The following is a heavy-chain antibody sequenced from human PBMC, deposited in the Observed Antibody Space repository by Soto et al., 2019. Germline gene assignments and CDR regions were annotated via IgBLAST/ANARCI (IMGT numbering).Heavy chain of an antibody. D-gene: IGHD3-9*01. Sequence: SETLSLTCAVSGGSVSSTQWWTWVRQAPGKGLEWLGEIYHVGITKYNPSLRSRVTISVDKSNNHFSLNLRSVTAADTAVYYCARVPDILTGSWGYYYYYGMDVWGQGTTVT. J-gene: IGHJ6*02. CDR3: ARVPDILTGSWGYYYYYGMDV. CDR1: GGSVSSTQW. V-gene: IGHV4-4*02. CDR2: IYHVGIT.